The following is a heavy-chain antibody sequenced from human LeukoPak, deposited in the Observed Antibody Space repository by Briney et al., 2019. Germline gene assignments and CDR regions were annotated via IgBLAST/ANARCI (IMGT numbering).Heavy chain of an antibody. Sequence: ASVKVSCKASGYTFTGYYIHWVRQAPGQGLEWMGWINPNSGGAKYAQNFQGRVIMTTDTSISTAYMELSSLRSDDTAVYYCARSSHPTYYHLYYYMDVWGKGSTVTVSS. CDR3: ARSSHPTYYHLYYYMDV. J-gene: IGHJ6*03. V-gene: IGHV1-2*02. CDR2: INPNSGGA. D-gene: IGHD1-26*01. CDR1: GYTFTGYY.